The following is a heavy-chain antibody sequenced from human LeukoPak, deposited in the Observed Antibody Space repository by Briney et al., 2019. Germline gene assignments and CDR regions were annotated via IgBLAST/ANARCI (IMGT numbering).Heavy chain of an antibody. D-gene: IGHD6-13*01. CDR1: EFTFSSYS. V-gene: IGHV3-21*01. J-gene: IGHJ3*02. Sequence: PGGSLRLSCAASEFTFSSYSMNWVRQAPGKGLEWVSSISSSSSYIYYADSVKGRFTISRDNAKNSLYLQMNSLRAEDTAVYYCASPGETAAGNAFDIWGQGTMVTVSS. CDR3: ASPGETAAGNAFDI. CDR2: ISSSSSYI.